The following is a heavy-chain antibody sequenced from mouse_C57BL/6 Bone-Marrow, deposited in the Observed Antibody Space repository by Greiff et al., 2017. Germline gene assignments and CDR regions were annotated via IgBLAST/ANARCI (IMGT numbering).Heavy chain of an antibody. D-gene: IGHD1-1*01. V-gene: IGHV1-81*01. Sequence: VQVVESGAELARPGASVKLSCKASGYTFTSYGISWVKQRTGQGLEWIGEIYPRSGNTYYNEKFKGKATLTADKSSSTAYMELRSLTSEDSAVYFCGGSYWYFDVWGTGTTVTVSS. J-gene: IGHJ1*03. CDR1: GYTFTSYG. CDR2: IYPRSGNT. CDR3: GGSYWYFDV.